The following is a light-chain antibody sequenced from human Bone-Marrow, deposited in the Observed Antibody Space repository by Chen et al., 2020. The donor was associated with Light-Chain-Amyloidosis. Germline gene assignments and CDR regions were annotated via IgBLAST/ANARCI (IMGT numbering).Light chain of an antibody. V-gene: IGKV3-20*01. CDR3: QQYGTSQLT. Sequence: EIVLTQSPGTLSLSPGEGANLSCRASQTISSNYLTWYQQKFGHAPRLLIYGSSSRATGIPDRFTGSGSGTDFTLTINRLEPEDFAMYYCQQYGTSQLTVGGGTKVEIK. CDR2: GSS. CDR1: QTISSNY. J-gene: IGKJ4*01.